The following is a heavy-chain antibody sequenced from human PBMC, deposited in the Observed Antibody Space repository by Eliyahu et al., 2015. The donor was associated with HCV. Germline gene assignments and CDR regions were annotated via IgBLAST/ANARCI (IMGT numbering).Heavy chain of an antibody. CDR2: IYYSGST. CDR1: GXSMXTXTYF. CDR3: ARLLPEAPPIGGYFDY. J-gene: IGHJ4*02. Sequence: QLQLQESGPGLVKPSETXSLTCTVSGXSMXTXTYFWGWXRQAPGKGLEWIGNIYYSGSTYSNPSLQSRVTISVDTSKNQFSLRLTSVTAADTSVYYCARLLPEAPPIGGYFDYWGQGMLVTVSS. D-gene: IGHD3-16*01. V-gene: IGHV4-39*01.